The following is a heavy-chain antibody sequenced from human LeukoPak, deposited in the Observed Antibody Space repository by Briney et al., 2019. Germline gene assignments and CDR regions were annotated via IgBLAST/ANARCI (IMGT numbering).Heavy chain of an antibody. J-gene: IGHJ6*02. V-gene: IGHV1-24*01. CDR2: FDPEDGET. D-gene: IGHD5-18*01. Sequence: GASVNDSCKVSGYTLTELSIHWMRQAPGKGLEWMGGFDPEDGETIYAQKFQGRVTMTEDTSTDTAYMELSSLRSEDTAVYYCATESSTYRNAMDVWGQGTTVTVSS. CDR1: GYTLTELS. CDR3: ATESSTYRNAMDV.